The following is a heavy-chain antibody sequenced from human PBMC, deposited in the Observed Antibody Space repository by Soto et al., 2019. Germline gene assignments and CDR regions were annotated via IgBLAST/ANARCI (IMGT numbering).Heavy chain of an antibody. J-gene: IGHJ4*02. D-gene: IGHD3-10*01. CDR1: GFTFSRHA. Sequence: GGSLRLSCEGSGFTFSRHALHWVRQAPGKGLEWVAVVSKDGSVKYWIESAKGRFTLSRDNSKNTVYLEMNSLRPEDTGVYYCVRSRSGAVADSFDLWGQGALVTVSS. CDR2: VSKDGSVK. V-gene: IGHV3-30-3*01. CDR3: VRSRSGAVADSFDL.